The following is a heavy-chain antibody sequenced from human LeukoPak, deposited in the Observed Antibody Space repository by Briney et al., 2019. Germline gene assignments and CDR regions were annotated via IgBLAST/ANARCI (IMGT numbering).Heavy chain of an antibody. D-gene: IGHD1-26*01. Sequence: GESLRISCQGSGYSFTSYWISWVRQMPGKGLEWMGRIDPSDSYTNYSPSFQGHVTISADKSISTAYLQWSSLKASDTAVYYCARRGGSTPGYYYYGMDVWGQGTTVTVSS. J-gene: IGHJ6*02. CDR1: GYSFTSYW. V-gene: IGHV5-10-1*01. CDR2: IDPSDSYT. CDR3: ARRGGSTPGYYYYGMDV.